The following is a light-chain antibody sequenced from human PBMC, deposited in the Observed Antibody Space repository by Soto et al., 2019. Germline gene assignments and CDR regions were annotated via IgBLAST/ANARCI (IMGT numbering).Light chain of an antibody. J-gene: IGLJ2*01. CDR2: GNN. Sequence: QAVVTQPPSVSGAPGQRVTISCTGSSSNIGAGYDVHWYQHLPGTAPKLLIYGNNNRPSGVPDRFSGSKSGTSASLAITGLQAEDEADYYCQSYDSSLSAVVFGGGTKLTVL. CDR1: SSNIGAGYD. V-gene: IGLV1-40*01. CDR3: QSYDSSLSAVV.